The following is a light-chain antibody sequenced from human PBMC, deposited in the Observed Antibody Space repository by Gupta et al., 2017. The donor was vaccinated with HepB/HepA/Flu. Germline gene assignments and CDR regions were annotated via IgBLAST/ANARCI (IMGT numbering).Light chain of an antibody. CDR2: TAS. V-gene: IGKV1-39*01. Sequence: DIQMTQSPSSVSASVGDRVTITCRASQRFSTYLNWYQQKPGKAPKLLIYTASTLHSGVPSRFSGSESGTDFTLTISRLQPEDFATYYCQQTYSTPRTFGQGTKVEIK. CDR3: QQTYSTPRT. J-gene: IGKJ1*01. CDR1: QRFSTY.